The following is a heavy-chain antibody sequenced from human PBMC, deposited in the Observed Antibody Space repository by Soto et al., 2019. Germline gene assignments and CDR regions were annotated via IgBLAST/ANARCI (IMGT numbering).Heavy chain of an antibody. V-gene: IGHV4-39*01. D-gene: IGHD6-25*01. J-gene: IGHJ5*02. CDR1: GGSISSSDFY. CDR3: AVVYSTGSWFDP. Sequence: PSETLSLTCTVSGGSISSSDFYWGWLRQTPGRGLEFIGSMYYSGTTYYNPSLKSRVTISVDTSKNQFTLKLISVTAADTAVYYCAVVYSTGSWFDPWGEGALVTVSS. CDR2: MYYSGTT.